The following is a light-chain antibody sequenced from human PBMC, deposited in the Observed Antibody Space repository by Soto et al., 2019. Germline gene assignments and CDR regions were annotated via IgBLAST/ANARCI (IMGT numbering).Light chain of an antibody. CDR1: NIASKS. CDR2: DDS. CDR3: QVWDISSYQNL. Sequence: SYELTQPPSVSVAPGQTARITCGGTNIASKSVHWYQQRPGQAPVLVLYDDSNRPSGIPERFSGSNSGSTATLAISSVEAGDEADYFCQVWDISSYQNLFGTGTKVTVL. J-gene: IGLJ1*01. V-gene: IGLV3-21*02.